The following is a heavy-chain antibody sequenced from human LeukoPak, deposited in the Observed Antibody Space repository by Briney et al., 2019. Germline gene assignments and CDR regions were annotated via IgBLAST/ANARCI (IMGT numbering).Heavy chain of an antibody. CDR1: GYTFISYG. CDR3: ARTGYYAILTGYYQPYYYGMDV. V-gene: IGHV1-18*01. CDR2: NSAYNGNT. Sequence: ASVKVSCKASGYTFISYGISCVRQAPGQGLEWMGWNSAYNGNTNYAQKLQGRVTMTPDTSTSTAYMELRSLRSDDTAVYYCARTGYYAILTGYYQPYYYGMDVWGQGTTVTVSS. D-gene: IGHD3-9*01. J-gene: IGHJ6*02.